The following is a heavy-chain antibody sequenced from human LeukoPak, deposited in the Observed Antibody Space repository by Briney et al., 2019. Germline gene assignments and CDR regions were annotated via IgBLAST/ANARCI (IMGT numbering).Heavy chain of an antibody. D-gene: IGHD6-13*01. J-gene: IGHJ1*01. Sequence: TLSLTCTVSGGSISSGSYYWSWIRQPAGKGLEWIGRIYTSGSTNYNPSLKSRVTISVDTSKNQFSLKLSSVTAADTAVYYCARYSSSWYTSPEYFQHWGQGTLVTVSS. CDR3: ARYSSSWYTSPEYFQH. CDR2: IYTSGST. V-gene: IGHV4-61*02. CDR1: GGSISSGSYY.